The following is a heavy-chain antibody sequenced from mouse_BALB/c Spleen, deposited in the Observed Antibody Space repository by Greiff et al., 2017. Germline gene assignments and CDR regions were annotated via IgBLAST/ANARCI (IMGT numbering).Heavy chain of an antibody. J-gene: IGHJ1*01. V-gene: IGHV1S56*01. CDR1: GYTFTSYY. Sequence: QVQLKQSGPELVKPGASVRISCKASGYTFTSYYIHWVKQRPGQGLEWIGWIYPGNVNTKYNEKFKGKATLTADKSSSTAYMQLSSLTSEDSAVYFCARSHYYGSSWGYFDVWGAGTTVTVSS. CDR3: ARSHYYGSSWGYFDV. CDR2: IYPGNVNT. D-gene: IGHD1-1*01.